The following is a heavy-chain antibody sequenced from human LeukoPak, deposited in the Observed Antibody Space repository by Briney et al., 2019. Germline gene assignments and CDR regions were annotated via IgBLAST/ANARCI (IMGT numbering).Heavy chain of an antibody. CDR1: GYTFTGYY. Sequence: ASVKVSCKASGYTFTGYYIHWVRQAPGQGLEWMGWINPNSGGTNSAQKFQGRVTMTRDTSISTAYMELSRLRSDDTAMYYCARVMVRGMNVPDFWGQGTLVTVSS. J-gene: IGHJ4*02. CDR2: INPNSGGT. V-gene: IGHV1-2*02. D-gene: IGHD3-10*01. CDR3: ARVMVRGMNVPDF.